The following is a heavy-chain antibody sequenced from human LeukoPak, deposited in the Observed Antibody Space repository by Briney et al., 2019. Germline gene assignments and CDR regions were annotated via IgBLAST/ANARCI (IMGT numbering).Heavy chain of an antibody. CDR1: GFTFSSYS. CDR3: ARDLGYYDSSGYWPGFGDD. D-gene: IGHD3-22*01. J-gene: IGHJ4*02. CDR2: ISSSSSYI. Sequence: PGGSLRLSCAASGFTFSSYSMNWVRQAPGKGLEWVSSISSSSSYIYYADSVKGRFTISRDNAKNSLYLQMNSLRAEDTAVYYCARDLGYYDSSGYWPGFGDDWGQGTMVTVSS. V-gene: IGHV3-21*01.